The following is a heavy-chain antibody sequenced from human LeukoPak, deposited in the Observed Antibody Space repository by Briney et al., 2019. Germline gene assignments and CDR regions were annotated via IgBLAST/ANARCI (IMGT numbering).Heavy chain of an antibody. D-gene: IGHD6-19*01. CDR1: GGSISSYY. Sequence: SETLSLTRTVSGGSISSYYWSWIRQPPGKGLEWIGYIYYSGSTNYNPSLKSRVTISVDTSKNQFSLKLSSVTAADTAVYYCARDRGQQWDFDYWGQRTLVTVSS. CDR3: ARDRGQQWDFDY. V-gene: IGHV4-59*01. J-gene: IGHJ4*02. CDR2: IYYSGST.